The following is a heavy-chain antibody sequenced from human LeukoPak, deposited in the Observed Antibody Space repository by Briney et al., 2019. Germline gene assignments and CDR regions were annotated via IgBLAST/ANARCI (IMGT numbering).Heavy chain of an antibody. CDR2: IDWDDDK. V-gene: IGHV2-70*04. Sequence: SRPGLVKPTQTLTLTCTVSVFSISSTGLRVSWIRQPPGKALEWLASIDWDDDKYYSTSLKTMLIISKDTSKNQVVLTMTNMDPVDTATYYCARTLVSSGWYVDYWGQGTLVTVSS. CDR1: VFSISSTGLR. D-gene: IGHD6-19*01. CDR3: ARTLVSSGWYVDY. J-gene: IGHJ4*02.